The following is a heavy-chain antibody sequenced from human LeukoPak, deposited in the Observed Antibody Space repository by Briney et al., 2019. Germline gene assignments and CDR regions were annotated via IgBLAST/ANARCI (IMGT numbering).Heavy chain of an antibody. D-gene: IGHD2-2*02. CDR2: ISAYNGNT. CDR3: ARDAMYCSSTSCYSGY. Sequence: ASVKVSCKASGYTFTSYGISWVRQAPGQGLEWMGWISAYNGNTNYAQKLQGRVTMTTDTSTSTVYMELRSLRSDDTAVYYCARDAMYCSSTSCYSGYWGQGTLVTVSS. V-gene: IGHV1-18*01. CDR1: GYTFTSYG. J-gene: IGHJ4*02.